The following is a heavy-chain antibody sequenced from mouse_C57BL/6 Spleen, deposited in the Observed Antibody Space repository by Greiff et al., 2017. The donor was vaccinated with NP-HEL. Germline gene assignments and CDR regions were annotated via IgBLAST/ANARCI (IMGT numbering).Heavy chain of an antibody. CDR1: GYTFTDYE. D-gene: IGHD3-2*02. Sequence: VQLKESGAELVRPGASVTLSCKASGYTFTDYEMHWVKQTPVPGLEWIGAIDPETGGTAYNQKFKGKAILTADKSSSTAYMELRSLTSEDSAVYYCTRYGAQHYYAMDYWGQGTSVTVSS. CDR3: TRYGAQHYYAMDY. J-gene: IGHJ4*01. CDR2: IDPETGGT. V-gene: IGHV1-15*01.